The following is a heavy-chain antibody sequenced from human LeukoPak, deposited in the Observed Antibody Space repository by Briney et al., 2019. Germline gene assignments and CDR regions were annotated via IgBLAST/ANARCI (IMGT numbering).Heavy chain of an antibody. Sequence: PGESLKISCTVSGYXFINYWICWVRQMPGRGLEWMGIIYPADSDTRYSASFQGQVTISADKSISTAYLQWSSLKASDTAMYYCARHHSRPQGFYVDDYWGQGTLVTVSS. J-gene: IGHJ4*02. V-gene: IGHV5-51*01. D-gene: IGHD2-21*01. CDR1: GYXFINYW. CDR2: IYPADSDT. CDR3: ARHHSRPQGFYVDDY.